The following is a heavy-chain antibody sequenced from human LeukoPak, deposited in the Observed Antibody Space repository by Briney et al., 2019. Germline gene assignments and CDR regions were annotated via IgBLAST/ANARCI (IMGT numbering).Heavy chain of an antibody. J-gene: IGHJ4*02. CDR1: GFTVTNYF. Sequence: GGSLRLSCAASGFTVTNYFMSWVRRAPGKGLEWVSVIYSGGDTFHTDSVKGRVILSGDISKNPLYLQMNSLRADDTAVYYCTRDPDGWGQGTLVTVSS. CDR2: IYSGGDT. V-gene: IGHV3-66*01. CDR3: TRDPDG.